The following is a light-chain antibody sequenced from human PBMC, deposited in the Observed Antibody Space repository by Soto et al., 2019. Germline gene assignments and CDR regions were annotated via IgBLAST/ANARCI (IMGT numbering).Light chain of an antibody. CDR2: GAS. V-gene: IGKV1-39*01. Sequence: DIQMTQSPSSPSASVGDKVTITCRASQSISSYLNWYQQKPGKAPNLLMYGASYLKSGVPTRFSGSGSGTDFTLTISSLQPEDFAIYYCQQTYTTPEITFGQGTRLEIK. J-gene: IGKJ5*01. CDR1: QSISSY. CDR3: QQTYTTPEIT.